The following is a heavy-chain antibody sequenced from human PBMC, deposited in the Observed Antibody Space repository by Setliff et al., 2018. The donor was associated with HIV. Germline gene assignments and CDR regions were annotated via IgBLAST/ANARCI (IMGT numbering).Heavy chain of an antibody. CDR3: ARLVSSSSKFDS. CDR2: IFYGGRT. D-gene: IGHD6-6*01. CDR1: GGSISTSSFS. V-gene: IGHV4-39*07. Sequence: PSETLSLTCTVSGGSISTSSFSWGWVRQSPGRGLEWIGSIFYGGRTYYNPSLRSRLTMSVDTSKNQFSLKLSSVTAADTAVYYCARLVSSSSKFDSWGQGTLVTVSS. J-gene: IGHJ4*02.